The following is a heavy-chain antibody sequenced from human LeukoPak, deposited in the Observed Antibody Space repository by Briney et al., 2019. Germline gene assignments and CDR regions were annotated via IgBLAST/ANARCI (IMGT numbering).Heavy chain of an antibody. CDR2: ISYDGSNK. CDR3: VREFSSTSLY. D-gene: IGHD2-2*01. J-gene: IGHJ4*02. V-gene: IGHV3-30*04. CDR1: GFTFSSYA. Sequence: GGSLRLSCAASGFTFSSYAMHWVRQAPGKGLEWVAVISYDGSNKYYADSVKGRFTISRDNSKNTLYLQMNTLRVEDTAVYYCVREFSSTSLYWGQGTLVTVSS.